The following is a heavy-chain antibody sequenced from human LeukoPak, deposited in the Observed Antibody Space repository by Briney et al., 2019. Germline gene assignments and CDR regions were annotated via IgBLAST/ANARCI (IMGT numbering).Heavy chain of an antibody. CDR1: GFTFSSYA. D-gene: IGHD6-13*01. V-gene: IGHV3-23*01. CDR2: ISGSGGST. CDR3: ARDGRVDQAGTGNWFDP. Sequence: PGGSLRLSCAASGFTFSSYAMSWVRQAPGKGLEWVSAISGSGGSTYYADSVKGRFTISRDNSEKTLYLQMNSLRAEDTAVYYCARDGRVDQAGTGNWFDPWGQGTLVTVSS. J-gene: IGHJ5*02.